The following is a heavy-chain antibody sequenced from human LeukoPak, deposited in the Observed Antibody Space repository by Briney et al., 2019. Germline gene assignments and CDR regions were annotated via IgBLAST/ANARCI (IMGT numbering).Heavy chain of an antibody. J-gene: IGHJ4*02. V-gene: IGHV4-34*01. CDR2: SSQGGRT. Sequence: PSETLSLTCAVYGSSFSGCYWSWIRQPPGKGQERLGESSQGGRTHYNPSPTSRVTISVDTSKHQFSLKQTSVAAADAAVYYCARAIVFGGTYVDYWGQGTLVTVSS. D-gene: IGHD1-1*01. CDR1: GSSFSGCY. CDR3: ARAIVFGGTYVDY.